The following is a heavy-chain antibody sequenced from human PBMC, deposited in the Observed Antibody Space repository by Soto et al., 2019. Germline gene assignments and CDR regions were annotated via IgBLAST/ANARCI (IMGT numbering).Heavy chain of an antibody. J-gene: IGHJ4*02. CDR2: ISSSSSYI. V-gene: IGHV3-21*01. CDR3: ARDGERDHIAARQYYFDY. Sequence: GGSLRLSCAASGFTFSSYSMNWVRQAPGKGLEWVSSISSSSSYIYYADSVKGRFTISRDNAKNSLYLQMNSLRAEDTAVYYCARDGERDHIAARQYYFDYWGQGTLVTVSS. D-gene: IGHD6-6*01. CDR1: GFTFSSYS.